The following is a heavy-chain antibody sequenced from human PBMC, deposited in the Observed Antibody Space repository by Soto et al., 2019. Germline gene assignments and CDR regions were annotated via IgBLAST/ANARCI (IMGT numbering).Heavy chain of an antibody. Sequence: QVQLVQSGAEVKKPGSSVKVSCKASGGTFSSFVISWVRQAPGQGLEWMSRIIPSIGIINYAQRFQGRVKITADTSRSTAYMELSSLRSDDTAVYYCAGEGDMKFHSDSSDEPGYWGQGTLVTVSS. D-gene: IGHD3-22*01. V-gene: IGHV1-69*04. CDR1: GGTFSSFV. J-gene: IGHJ4*02. CDR2: IIPSIGII. CDR3: AGEGDMKFHSDSSDEPGY.